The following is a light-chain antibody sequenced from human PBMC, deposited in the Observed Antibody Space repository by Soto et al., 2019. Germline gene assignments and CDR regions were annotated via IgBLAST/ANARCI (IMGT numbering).Light chain of an antibody. J-gene: IGKJ2*01. V-gene: IGKV1-5*03. CDR2: KAS. CDR3: QQYNSHSSYT. Sequence: DIQMTQSPSTLSASVGDRVTITCRASQGISSWLAWYQQKPGKAPKLLIYKASSLGSGVPSRFSGSGSGTEFTLTISSLQAEDFAIYYCQQYNSHSSYTFGQGTKLEIK. CDR1: QGISSW.